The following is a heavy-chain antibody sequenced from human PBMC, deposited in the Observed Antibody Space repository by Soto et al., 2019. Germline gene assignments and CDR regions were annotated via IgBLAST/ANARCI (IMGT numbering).Heavy chain of an antibody. D-gene: IGHD2-21*02. J-gene: IGHJ4*02. CDR3: ARASHCGGDCYAFDY. V-gene: IGHV1-69*13. Sequence: SVKVSCKASGGTFSSYAISWVRQAPGQGLEWMGGIIPIFGTANYAQKFQGRVTITADESTSTAYMELSSLRSEDTAVYYCARASHCGGDCYAFDYWGQGTLVTVSS. CDR1: GGTFSSYA. CDR2: IIPIFGTA.